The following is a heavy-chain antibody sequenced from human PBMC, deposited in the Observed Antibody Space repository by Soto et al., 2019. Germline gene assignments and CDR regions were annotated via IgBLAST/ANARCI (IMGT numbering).Heavy chain of an antibody. CDR2: ISWDGGST. Sequence: GSLRLSCAASGFTFDDYTMHWVRQAPGKGLEWVSLISWDGGSTYYADSVKSRFTISRDNSKNSLYLQMNSLRTEDTALYYCAKDTAMATLHDAFDIWGQGTMVTVSS. CDR1: GFTFDDYT. D-gene: IGHD5-12*01. CDR3: AKDTAMATLHDAFDI. V-gene: IGHV3-43*01. J-gene: IGHJ3*02.